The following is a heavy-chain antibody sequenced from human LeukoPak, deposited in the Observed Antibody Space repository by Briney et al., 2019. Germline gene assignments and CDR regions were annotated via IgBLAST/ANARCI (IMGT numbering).Heavy chain of an antibody. CDR2: IKPDGNEK. CDR3: AKYRGSPYWYFDL. CDR1: GVTFSSYW. J-gene: IGHJ2*01. V-gene: IGHV3-7*01. Sequence: GGSLRLSCAASGVTFSSYWMSWVRQAPGKGLEWVGNIKPDGNEKYYVDSVKGRFTISRDNAKNSLYLQMNSLRAEETAVYYCAKYRGSPYWYFDLWGRGTLVTVSS. D-gene: IGHD5-18*01.